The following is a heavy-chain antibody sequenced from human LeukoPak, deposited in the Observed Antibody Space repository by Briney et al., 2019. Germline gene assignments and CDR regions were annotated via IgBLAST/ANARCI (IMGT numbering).Heavy chain of an antibody. V-gene: IGHV4-34*01. Sequence: SETLSLTCAVYGGSFSGYYWGWIRQPPGKGLEWIGSIYHSGSTYYNPSLKSRVTISVDTSKNQFSLKLNSVTAADTAVYYCARVVAAAGNNWFDPWGQGTLVTVSS. J-gene: IGHJ5*02. CDR2: IYHSGST. D-gene: IGHD6-13*01. CDR3: ARVVAAAGNNWFDP. CDR1: GGSFSGYY.